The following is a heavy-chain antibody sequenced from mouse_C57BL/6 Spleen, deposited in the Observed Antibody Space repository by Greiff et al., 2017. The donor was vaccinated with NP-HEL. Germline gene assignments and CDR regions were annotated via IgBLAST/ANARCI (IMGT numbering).Heavy chain of an antibody. CDR3: ARDLSYGSSYYAMDY. J-gene: IGHJ4*01. CDR1: GYSITSGYY. D-gene: IGHD1-1*01. Sequence: DVQLQESGPGLVKPSQSLSLTCSVTGYSITSGYYWNWIRQFPGNKLEWMGYISYDGSNNYNPSLKNRISITRDTSKNQFFLKLNSVTTEDTATYYCARDLSYGSSYYAMDYWGQGTSVTVSS. CDR2: ISYDGSN. V-gene: IGHV3-6*01.